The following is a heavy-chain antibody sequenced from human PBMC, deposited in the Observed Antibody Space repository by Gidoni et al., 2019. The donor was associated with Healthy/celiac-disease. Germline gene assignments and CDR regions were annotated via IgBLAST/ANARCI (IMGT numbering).Heavy chain of an antibody. CDR2: ISGSGGST. J-gene: IGHJ4*02. Sequence: EVQLLESGGGLVQPGGSLRLSCAASGFPFSSYAMSWVRQAPGKGLEWVSAISGSGGSTYYADSVKGRFTISRDNSKNTLYLQMNSLRAEDTAVYYCAKAPHYYDSSGYWYYFDYWGQGTLVTVSS. CDR1: GFPFSSYA. D-gene: IGHD3-22*01. CDR3: AKAPHYYDSSGYWYYFDY. V-gene: IGHV3-23*01.